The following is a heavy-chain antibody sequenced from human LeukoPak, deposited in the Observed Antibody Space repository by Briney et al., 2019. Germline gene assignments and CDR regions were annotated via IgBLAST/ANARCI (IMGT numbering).Heavy chain of an antibody. CDR1: GFTFSSYA. CDR3: ARDGLQLVGYYGMDV. D-gene: IGHD6-6*01. Sequence: GRSLRLSCAASGFTFSSYAMHWVRQAPGKGLEWVAVISYDGSNKYYADSVKGRFTISRDNSKNTLYLQVNSLRAEDTAVYYCARDGLQLVGYYGMDVWGQGTTVTVSS. V-gene: IGHV3-30-3*01. CDR2: ISYDGSNK. J-gene: IGHJ6*02.